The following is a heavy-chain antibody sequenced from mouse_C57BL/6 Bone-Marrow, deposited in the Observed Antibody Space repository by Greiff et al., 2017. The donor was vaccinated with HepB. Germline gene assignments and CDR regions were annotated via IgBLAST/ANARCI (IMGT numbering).Heavy chain of an antibody. Sequence: QVQLQQPGAELVMPGASVKLSCKASGYTFTSYWMHWVKQRPGQGLEWIGAIDPSDSYTNYNQKFKGKSTLTVAKSSSTAYMQLSRLTSEDSAVYYCARRNWVYAMDYWGQGTSVTVAS. V-gene: IGHV1-69*01. CDR2: IDPSDSYT. CDR3: ARRNWVYAMDY. CDR1: GYTFTSYW. J-gene: IGHJ4*01. D-gene: IGHD4-1*01.